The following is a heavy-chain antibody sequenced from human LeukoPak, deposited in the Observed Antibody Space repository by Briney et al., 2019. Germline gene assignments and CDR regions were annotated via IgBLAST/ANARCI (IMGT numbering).Heavy chain of an antibody. Sequence: GESLKISCKGSGNTFTNYWIGWVRQLPGKGLEWMGIIYPGDSETRYSPSFQGQVTMSVDKSSSTAYLQWATLKASDTAIYFCARLSTRLLDHWGQGTRVTVSS. D-gene: IGHD3-3*01. CDR1: GNTFTNYW. J-gene: IGHJ4*02. V-gene: IGHV5-51*01. CDR2: IYPGDSET. CDR3: ARLSTRLLDH.